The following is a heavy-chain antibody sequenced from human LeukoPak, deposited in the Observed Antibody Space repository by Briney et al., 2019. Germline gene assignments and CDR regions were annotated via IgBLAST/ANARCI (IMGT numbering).Heavy chain of an antibody. CDR2: IWYDGSNK. D-gene: IGHD6-13*01. V-gene: IGHV3-33*01. CDR1: GFTFSSYG. J-gene: IGHJ5*02. CDR3: AREYSAGWFDP. Sequence: GGSLRLSCAASGFTFSSYGMHWVRQAPGKGLEWVAVIWYDGSNKFYADSEKGRFTISRDNSKNTLYLQMNSLRAEDTAVYYCAREYSAGWFDPWGQGTLVTVSS.